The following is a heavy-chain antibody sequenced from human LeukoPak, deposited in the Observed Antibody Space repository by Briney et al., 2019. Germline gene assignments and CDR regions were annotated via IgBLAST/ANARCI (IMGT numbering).Heavy chain of an antibody. CDR1: GGSISSYY. D-gene: IGHD5-12*01. CDR2: IYYSGST. CDR3: ARDYGSGYDSLFHFDY. Sequence: SETLSLTCTVSGGSISSYYWSWIRQPPGKGLEWIGYIYYSGSTNYNPSLWSRVTISVDTSKNQFSLKLSSVTAADTAVYYCARDYGSGYDSLFHFDYWGQGTLVTVSS. V-gene: IGHV4-59*12. J-gene: IGHJ4*02.